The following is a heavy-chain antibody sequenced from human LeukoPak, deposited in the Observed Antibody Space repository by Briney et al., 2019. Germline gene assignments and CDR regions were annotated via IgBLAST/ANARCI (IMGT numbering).Heavy chain of an antibody. CDR3: SRGTYPYSSDN. V-gene: IGHV3-74*01. Sequence: GASLRLSCAASGFTFSDYYMHWVRQAPGKGLLWISHINRDGSRTGYADSVKGRFTISRDNAKNILYLQMNSLRAEDTAVYYCSRGTYPYSSDNWGQGALVTVSS. J-gene: IGHJ4*02. D-gene: IGHD3-10*01. CDR1: GFTFSDYY. CDR2: INRDGSRT.